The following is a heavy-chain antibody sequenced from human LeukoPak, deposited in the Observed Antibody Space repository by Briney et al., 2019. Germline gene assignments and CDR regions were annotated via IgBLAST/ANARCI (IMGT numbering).Heavy chain of an antibody. J-gene: IGHJ4*02. Sequence: SETLSLTCTVSGGSVSSGGYYWSWIRQPPGKGLEWIGYIYHSGSTNYNPSLKSRVTISVDKSKNQFSLKLSSVTAADTAVYYCASGVTAAGSDYWGQGTLVTVSS. CDR3: ASGVTAAGSDY. CDR2: IYHSGST. CDR1: GGSVSSGGYY. V-gene: IGHV4-61*08. D-gene: IGHD6-13*01.